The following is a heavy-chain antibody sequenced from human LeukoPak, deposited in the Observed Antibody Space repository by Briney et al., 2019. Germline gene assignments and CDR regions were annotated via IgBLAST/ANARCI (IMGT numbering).Heavy chain of an antibody. CDR3: AKDSSGWAHIYMDV. Sequence: GGSLRLSCAASGFTVITNDMTWVRQAPGKGLEWVSSISAGGGSTFYADSAKGRFTMSRENSKKTVYLQMNSLRAEDTAVYYCAKDSSGWAHIYMDVWGKGTTVTVSS. CDR2: ISAGGGST. V-gene: IGHV3-23*01. CDR1: GFTVITND. D-gene: IGHD6-19*01. J-gene: IGHJ6*03.